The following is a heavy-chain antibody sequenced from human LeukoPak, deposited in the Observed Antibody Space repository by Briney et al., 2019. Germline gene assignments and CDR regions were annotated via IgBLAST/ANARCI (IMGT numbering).Heavy chain of an antibody. J-gene: IGHJ4*02. V-gene: IGHV3-48*03. CDR2: ISSSGSTI. D-gene: IGHD3-10*01. CDR3: ARDFYYGSGRFDY. CDR1: GFTFSNYE. Sequence: PGGSLRLSCAASGFTFSNYEMNWVRQAPGKGLEWVSYISSSGSTIYYADSVKGRFTISRDNAKNSLHLQMNSLRAEDTAIYYCARDFYYGSGRFDYWGQGTLVTVSS.